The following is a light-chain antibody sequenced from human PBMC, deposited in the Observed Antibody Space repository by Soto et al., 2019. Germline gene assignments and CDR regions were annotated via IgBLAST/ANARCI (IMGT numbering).Light chain of an antibody. Sequence: DIQMTQSPSSLSASVGDRVTITCRASQSIRSYLNWYQQKRGKAPKLLIYAASSLQSGVPSRCRGSGSGTDFTLTISSLQPEDIATYFCQQSYITPHGDLNTFGQGTKVEIK. V-gene: IGKV1-39*01. J-gene: IGKJ2*01. CDR3: QQSYITPHGDLNT. CDR2: AAS. CDR1: QSIRSY.